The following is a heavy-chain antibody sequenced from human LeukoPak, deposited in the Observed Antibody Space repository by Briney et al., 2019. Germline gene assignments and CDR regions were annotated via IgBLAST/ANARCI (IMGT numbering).Heavy chain of an antibody. Sequence: SGGSLRLSCAASGFTFSSYSMNWVRQAPGKGLEWVSSISSSSSYVYYADSVKGRFTISRDNAKNSLYLQMNSLRAEDTAVYYCASETYSSGPRWCDPWGQGTLVTVSS. CDR3: ASETYSSGPRWCDP. V-gene: IGHV3-21*01. J-gene: IGHJ5*02. CDR1: GFTFSSYS. CDR2: ISSSSSYV. D-gene: IGHD6-19*01.